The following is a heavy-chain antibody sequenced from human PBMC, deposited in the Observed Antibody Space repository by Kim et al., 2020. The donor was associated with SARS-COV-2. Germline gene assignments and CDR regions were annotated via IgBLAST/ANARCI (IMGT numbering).Heavy chain of an antibody. CDR1: GFTFSSYG. CDR2: IWYDGSNK. CDR3: ARDGWLRFGSRAFDI. V-gene: IGHV3-33*01. J-gene: IGHJ3*02. D-gene: IGHD5-12*01. Sequence: GGSLRLSCAASGFTFSSYGMHWVRQAPGKGLEWVAVIWYDGSNKYYADSVKGRFTISRDNSKNTLYLQMNSLRAEDTAVYYCARDGWLRFGSRAFDIWGQGTMVTVSS.